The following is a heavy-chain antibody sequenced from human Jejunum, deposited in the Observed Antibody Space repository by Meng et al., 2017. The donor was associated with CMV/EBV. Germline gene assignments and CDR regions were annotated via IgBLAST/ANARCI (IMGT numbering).Heavy chain of an antibody. V-gene: IGHV4-4*02. CDR2: IYHSGST. Sequence: LQGEGPCLVKPSGTLTPPVAVSAGSRISTNWWSWVRQPPGKGLEWIGEIYHSGSTNYNPSLKSRVSISVDKSKNQFSLKLSSVTAADTAVYYCARADKVRFDYWGQGTLVTVSS. CDR1: AGSRISTNW. J-gene: IGHJ4*02. CDR3: ARADKVRFDY.